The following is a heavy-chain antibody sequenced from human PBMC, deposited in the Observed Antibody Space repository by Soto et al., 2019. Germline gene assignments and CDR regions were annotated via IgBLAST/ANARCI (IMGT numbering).Heavy chain of an antibody. J-gene: IGHJ4*02. Sequence: QVQLVQSGAEVRKPGSSVKVSCKASGGTFSRHAISWVRQAPGQGLEWMGGIIPIFGTANHAQKFQGRVTIIADESTSTAYMELRSLRSQDTAVYYCARGVHYDSSGYYYFYWGQGTLVTVSS. CDR1: GGTFSRHA. V-gene: IGHV1-69*01. D-gene: IGHD3-22*01. CDR2: IIPIFGTA. CDR3: ARGVHYDSSGYYYFY.